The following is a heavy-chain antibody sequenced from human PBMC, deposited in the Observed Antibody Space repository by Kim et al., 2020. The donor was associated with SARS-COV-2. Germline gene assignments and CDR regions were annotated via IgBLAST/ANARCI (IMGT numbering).Heavy chain of an antibody. CDR1: GFTFSNAW. V-gene: IGHV3-15*01. CDR3: TTDPPPRYNWNYEPLDY. CDR2: IKSKTDGGTT. Sequence: GGSLRLSCAASGFTFSNAWMSWVRQAPGKGLEWVGRIKSKTDGGTTDYAAPVKGRFTISRDDSKNTLYLQMNSLKTEDTAVYYCTTDPPPRYNWNYEPLDYWGQGTLVTVSS. D-gene: IGHD1-7*01. J-gene: IGHJ4*02.